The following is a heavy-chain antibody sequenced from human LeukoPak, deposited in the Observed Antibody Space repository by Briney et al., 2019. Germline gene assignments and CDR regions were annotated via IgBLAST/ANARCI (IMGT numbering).Heavy chain of an antibody. V-gene: IGHV3-21*01. CDR3: APDAYDFWSGYGMDV. CDR2: ISSSSSYI. CDR1: GFTFSSYS. Sequence: GGSLRLSCAASGFTFSSYSRNWVRQAPGKGLEWVSSISSSSSYIYYADSVKGRFTISRDNAKNSLYLQMNSLRAEDTAVYYCAPDAYDFWSGYGMDVWGQGTTVTVSS. J-gene: IGHJ6*02. D-gene: IGHD3-3*01.